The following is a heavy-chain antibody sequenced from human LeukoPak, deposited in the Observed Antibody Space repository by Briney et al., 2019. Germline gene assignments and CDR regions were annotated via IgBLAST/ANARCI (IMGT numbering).Heavy chain of an antibody. CDR1: GFTFSSYA. CDR2: ISYDGSNK. J-gene: IGHJ4*02. D-gene: IGHD3-10*02. Sequence: GGSLRLSCAASGFTFSSYAMHWVRQAPGKGLEWVAVISYDGSNKYYADSVKGRFTISRDNSKNTLYLQMNSLRAEDTAVYYCARGMFDTERGFVYWGQGTLVTVSS. V-gene: IGHV3-30-3*01. CDR3: ARGMFDTERGFVY.